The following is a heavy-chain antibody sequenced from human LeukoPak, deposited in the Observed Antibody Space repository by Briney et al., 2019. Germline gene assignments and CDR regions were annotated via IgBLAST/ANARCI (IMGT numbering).Heavy chain of an antibody. CDR2: ISAYNGNT. Sequence: ASVKVSCKASGYTFTSYGISWVRQAPGQGLEWMGWISAYNGNTNYAQKLQGRVTMTTDTSTSTAYMELRSLRSDDTAVHYCARDYPNWNYGPLRFDYWGQGTLVTVSS. CDR1: GYTFTSYG. D-gene: IGHD1-7*01. V-gene: IGHV1-18*01. CDR3: ARDYPNWNYGPLRFDY. J-gene: IGHJ4*02.